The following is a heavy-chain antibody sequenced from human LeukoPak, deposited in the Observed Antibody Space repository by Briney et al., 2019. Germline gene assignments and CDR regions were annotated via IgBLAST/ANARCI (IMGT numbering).Heavy chain of an antibody. CDR2: LRSSGNGT. D-gene: IGHD3-10*01. V-gene: IGHV3-74*03. CDR1: GLNFSSHW. Sequence: GGSLRLSCAASGLNFSSHWMHWVRQAPGKGLVWVSRLRSSGNGTTYADSVKGRFTISRDNAKNTLFLQMNSLRIEDTAVYYCVRGREVRGRSMDVRGKGTTVIVSP. J-gene: IGHJ6*04. CDR3: VRGREVRGRSMDV.